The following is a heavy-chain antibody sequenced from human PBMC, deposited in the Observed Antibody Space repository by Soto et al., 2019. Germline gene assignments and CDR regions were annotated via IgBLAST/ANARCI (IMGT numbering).Heavy chain of an antibody. CDR3: AADNHCSSTSCPHYYYYGMDV. CDR1: GFTFTSSA. J-gene: IGHJ6*02. Sequence: ASVKVSCKASGFTFTSSAVQWVRQARGQRLEWIGWIVVGSGNTNYAQKFQERVTITRDTSTSTAYMELSSLRSEDTAGYYCAADNHCSSTSCPHYYYYGMDVWGQGTTVTVSS. CDR2: IVVGSGNT. D-gene: IGHD2-2*01. V-gene: IGHV1-58*01.